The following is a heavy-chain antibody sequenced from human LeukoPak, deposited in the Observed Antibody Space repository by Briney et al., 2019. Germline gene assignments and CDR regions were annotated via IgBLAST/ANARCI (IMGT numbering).Heavy chain of an antibody. Sequence: GGSLRLSCAASGFTFSSYAMSWVRQAPGKGLGWVSAISGSGGSTYYADSVKGRFTISRDNSKNTLYLQMNSLRAEDTAVYYCAKGSLFGVVIIGYFDYWGQGTLVTVSS. CDR1: GFTFSSYA. J-gene: IGHJ4*02. D-gene: IGHD3-3*01. CDR2: ISGSGGST. CDR3: AKGSLFGVVIIGYFDY. V-gene: IGHV3-23*01.